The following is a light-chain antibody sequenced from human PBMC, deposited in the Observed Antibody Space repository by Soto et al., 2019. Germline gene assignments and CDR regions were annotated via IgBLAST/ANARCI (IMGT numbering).Light chain of an antibody. J-gene: IGKJ2*01. CDR2: AAS. Sequence: DIQLTQSPSSLSASVGDRVTITCRASETISTDLNWYQQKPGKAPKVLIYAASSLQSGVPSRFSGGGSGTDFTLTISSLQPEDFAVYYCQQNYNTPPFTFGQGTKVDIK. CDR1: ETISTD. CDR3: QQNYNTPPFT. V-gene: IGKV1-39*01.